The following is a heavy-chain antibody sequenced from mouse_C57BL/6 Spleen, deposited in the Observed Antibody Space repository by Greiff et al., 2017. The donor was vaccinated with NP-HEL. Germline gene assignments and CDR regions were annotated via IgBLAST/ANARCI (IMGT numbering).Heavy chain of an antibody. CDR3: AALGLPYFDY. D-gene: IGHD2-4*01. CDR1: GYTFTDYA. CDR2: ISTYYGDA. Sequence: VQLQQSGPELVRPGVSVKISCTGSGYTFTDYAMHWVKQSPAKSLEWIGVISTYYGDASYNQKFKDKATMTGDKSSNTAYMELARLTTDDSAVYYCAALGLPYFDYWGQGTTLTVSS. V-gene: IGHV1-67*01. J-gene: IGHJ2*01.